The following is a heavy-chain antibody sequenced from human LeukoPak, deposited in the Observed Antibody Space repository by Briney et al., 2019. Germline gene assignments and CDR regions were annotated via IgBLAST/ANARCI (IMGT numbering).Heavy chain of an antibody. V-gene: IGHV4-61*02. CDR1: GGSISSGSYY. J-gene: IGHJ5*02. CDR3: ARTPLRGATFFTSYPNWFDT. D-gene: IGHD3-10*01. Sequence: SETLSLTCTVPGGSISSGSYYWSWIRQPAGKGLEWIGRVYSSGSTDYNPSLKSRLSISVDTSKIQFSLRLSSVTVADTAVYYCARTPLRGATFFTSYPNWFDTWGQGTLVTVSS. CDR2: VYSSGST.